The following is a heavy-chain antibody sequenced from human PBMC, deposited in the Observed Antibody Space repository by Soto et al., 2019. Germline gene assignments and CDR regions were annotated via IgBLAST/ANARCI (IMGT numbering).Heavy chain of an antibody. CDR3: ARRGSGGIAVAGTSFDY. Sequence: SETLSLTCTVSGGSISSSSYYWGWIRQPPGKGLEWIGTIYYSGSTYYNPSLKSRVTISVDTSKNQFSLKLSSVTAADTAVFYCARRGSGGIAVAGTSFDYWGQGTLVTVSS. CDR2: IYYSGST. J-gene: IGHJ4*02. CDR1: GGSISSSSYY. D-gene: IGHD6-19*01. V-gene: IGHV4-39*01.